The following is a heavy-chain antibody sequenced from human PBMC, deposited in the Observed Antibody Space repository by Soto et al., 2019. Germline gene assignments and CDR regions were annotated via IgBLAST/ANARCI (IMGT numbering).Heavy chain of an antibody. D-gene: IGHD5-18*01. CDR3: VKEGYRYGYVDY. J-gene: IGHJ4*02. CDR1: GFTFSGSG. CDR2: ISYDGSSK. V-gene: IGHV3-30*18. Sequence: GGSLRLSCAASGFTFSGSGMHWVRQAPGKGLEWVALISYDGSSKYYADSVKGRFTISRDNSNNTLYLQMNSLRAEDTALYYCVKEGYRYGYVDYWGQGTLVTVSS.